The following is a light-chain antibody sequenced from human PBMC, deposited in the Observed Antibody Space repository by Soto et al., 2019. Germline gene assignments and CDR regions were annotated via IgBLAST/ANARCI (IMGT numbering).Light chain of an antibody. CDR1: QSISSW. CDR2: KAS. V-gene: IGKV1-5*03. J-gene: IGKJ1*01. CDR3: QQYNSVGT. Sequence: DIQMTQSPSTLSASVGDRVTITCRASQSISSWLAWYQQKPGKAPNLLIYKASSLESGVPSRFSGSGSGTEFTLTISSLQPDDFATYYCQQYNSVGTFGQGTKVEIK.